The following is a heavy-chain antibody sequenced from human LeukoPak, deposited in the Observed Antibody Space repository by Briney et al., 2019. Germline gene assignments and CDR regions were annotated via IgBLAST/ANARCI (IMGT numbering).Heavy chain of an antibody. D-gene: IGHD4-17*01. CDR2: IGGSGGST. Sequence: GALRLSCAASGFTFSSYAMSWVRQAPGKGLEWVSAIGGSGGSTYYADSVKGRFTISRDNSKNTLYLQMNSLRAEDTAVYYCAKDIGDYHLPDYWGQGTLVTVSS. CDR1: GFTFSSYA. CDR3: AKDIGDYHLPDY. V-gene: IGHV3-23*01. J-gene: IGHJ4*02.